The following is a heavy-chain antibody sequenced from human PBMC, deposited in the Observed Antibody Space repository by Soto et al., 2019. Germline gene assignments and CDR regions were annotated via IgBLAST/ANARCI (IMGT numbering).Heavy chain of an antibody. V-gene: IGHV1-3*01. D-gene: IGHD2-15*01. CDR2: INAANGNT. J-gene: IGHJ5*02. CDR3: ARDWGYCSGVTCYKPLFDP. Sequence: ASVKVSCKASGYTFTTYTLHWVRQAPGQRPEWMGWINAANGNTKYSQKFQGRVTITRDTSASTAYMELSSLTSEDTAVYYCARDWGYCSGVTCYKPLFDPWGQGTLVTVSS. CDR1: GYTFTTYT.